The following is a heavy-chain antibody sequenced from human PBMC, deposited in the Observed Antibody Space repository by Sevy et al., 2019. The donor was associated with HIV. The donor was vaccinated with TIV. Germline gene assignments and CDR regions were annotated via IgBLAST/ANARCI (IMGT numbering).Heavy chain of an antibody. V-gene: IGHV3-30-3*01. Sequence: GETLKISCAASGFTFSRYAMQWVRQAPGKGLEWLAVISYDGSTKYHTDSVKGRFTISRDNSKNTLYLQMNSLKVEDTAVYYCARVKGAYSFGYYGMDVWGQGTTVTVSS. CDR2: ISYDGSTK. CDR1: GFTFSRYA. D-gene: IGHD5-18*01. J-gene: IGHJ6*02. CDR3: ARVKGAYSFGYYGMDV.